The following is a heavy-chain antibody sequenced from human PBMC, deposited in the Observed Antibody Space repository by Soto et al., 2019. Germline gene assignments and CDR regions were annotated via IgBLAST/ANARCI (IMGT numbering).Heavy chain of an antibody. J-gene: IGHJ5*02. CDR1: GGSFSGYY. CDR2: INHSGST. CDR3: ARARIDL. V-gene: IGHV4-34*01. Sequence: VSLTCAVYGGSFSGYYWSWIRQPPGKGLEWIGEINHSGSTNYNPSLKSRVTISVDTSKNQFSLKLSSVTAADTAVYYCARARIDLWGQGTLVTVSS.